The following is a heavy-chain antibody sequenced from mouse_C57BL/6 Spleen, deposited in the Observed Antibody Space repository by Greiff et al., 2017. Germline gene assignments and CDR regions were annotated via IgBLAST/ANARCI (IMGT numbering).Heavy chain of an antibody. CDR1: GFTFSDYY. CDR3: ARDQPSYYGSSYGAMDY. V-gene: IGHV5-16*01. D-gene: IGHD1-1*01. J-gene: IGHJ4*01. CDR2: INYDGSST. Sequence: EVQLVESEGGLVQPGSSMKLSCTASGFTFSDYYMAWVRQVPEKGLEWVANINYDGSSTYYLDSLKSRFIISRDNAKNILYLQMSSLKSEDTATYYCARDQPSYYGSSYGAMDYWGQGTSVTVSS.